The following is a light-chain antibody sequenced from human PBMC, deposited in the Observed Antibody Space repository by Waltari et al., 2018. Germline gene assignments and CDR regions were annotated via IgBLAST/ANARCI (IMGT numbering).Light chain of an antibody. CDR3: QVWDSSRDLVL. V-gene: IGLV3-21*03. CDR2: DDS. Sequence: SYVLTQPPSVSVAPGRTATITCGGDNIGSQGVNWYQQRPGQAPVLVVDDDSDRPSDIPERFSGSSSGNMATLTVSRVEAGDEADYYCQVWDSSRDLVLIGGGTKLTVL. J-gene: IGLJ2*01. CDR1: NIGSQG.